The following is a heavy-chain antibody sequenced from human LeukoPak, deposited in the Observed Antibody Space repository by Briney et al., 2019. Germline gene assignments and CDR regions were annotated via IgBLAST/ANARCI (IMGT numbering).Heavy chain of an antibody. V-gene: IGHV3-48*03. CDR3: ASLVVTAIKTGY. D-gene: IGHD2-21*02. CDR2: ISSSGSTI. Sequence: GGSLRLSCAASGFTFSSYEMNWVRQAPGKGLEWVSYISSSGSTIYYADSVKGRFTISRDNAKNSLYLQMNSLRAEDTAVYYCASLVVTAIKTGYWGQGTLVTVSS. CDR1: GFTFSSYE. J-gene: IGHJ4*02.